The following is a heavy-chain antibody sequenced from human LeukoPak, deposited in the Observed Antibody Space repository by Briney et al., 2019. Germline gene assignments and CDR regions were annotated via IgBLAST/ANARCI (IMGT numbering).Heavy chain of an antibody. D-gene: IGHD4-17*01. Sequence: GGSLRLSCEASGFTFSSYAMSWVRQAPGKGLEWVSGISGSGGSTYYADSVKGRFTISRDNSKNTLWLQMNSLRAEDTAVYYCTKGLGYGQYFDSWGQGTLVTVSS. V-gene: IGHV3-23*01. CDR1: GFTFSSYA. J-gene: IGHJ4*02. CDR3: TKGLGYGQYFDS. CDR2: ISGSGGST.